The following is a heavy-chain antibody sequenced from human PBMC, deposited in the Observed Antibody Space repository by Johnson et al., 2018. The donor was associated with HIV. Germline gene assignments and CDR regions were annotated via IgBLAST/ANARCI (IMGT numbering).Heavy chain of an antibody. CDR1: GFTFSSYD. J-gene: IGHJ3*02. CDR2: IKQDGSEK. CDR3: ARPRGAVAGTYAFDI. V-gene: IGHV3-7*02. Sequence: VQVVESGGGLVQPGGSLRLSCAASGFTFSSYDMHWVRQATGKGLEWVANIKQDGSEKYYVDSVKGRFTISRDNAKNSLYLQMNSLRAGDTAVYYCARPRGAVAGTYAFDIWGQGTMVTVSS. D-gene: IGHD6-19*01.